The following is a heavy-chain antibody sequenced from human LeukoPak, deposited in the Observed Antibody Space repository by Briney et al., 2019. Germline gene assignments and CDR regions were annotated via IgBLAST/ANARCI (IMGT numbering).Heavy chain of an antibody. V-gene: IGHV3-48*03. J-gene: IGHJ5*02. CDR1: GFTFSRHE. CDR3: AREAVAAAGAPSNWFGP. Sequence: PGGSLRLSCAASGFTFSRHEMNWVRQAPGKGLEWVSYISSTGRTIYYADSVKGRFTISRDNAKNLLYLQMNSLRAADTAVYYCAREAVAAAGAPSNWFGPWGQGTLVTVSS. D-gene: IGHD6-13*01. CDR2: ISSTGRTI.